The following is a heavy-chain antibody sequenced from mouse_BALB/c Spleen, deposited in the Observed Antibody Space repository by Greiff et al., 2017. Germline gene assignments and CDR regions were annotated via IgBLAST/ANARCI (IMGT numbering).Heavy chain of an antibody. D-gene: IGHD2-3*01. V-gene: IGHV2-2*02. J-gene: IGHJ4*01. CDR2: IWSGGST. Sequence: QVHVKQSGPGLVQPSQSLSITCTVSGFSLPSYGVHWVRQSPGKGLEWLGVIWSGGSTDYNAAFISRLSISKDNSKSQVFFKMNSLQANDTAIYYCARKRGNGYYVDAMDYWGQGTSVTVSS. CDR1: GFSLPSYG. CDR3: ARKRGNGYYVDAMDY.